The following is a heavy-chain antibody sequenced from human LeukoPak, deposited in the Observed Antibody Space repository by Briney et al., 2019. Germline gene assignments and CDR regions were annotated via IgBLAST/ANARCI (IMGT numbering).Heavy chain of an antibody. Sequence: GGSLRLSCAASGFTFGSYAMSWVRQAPGKGLEWVSAISGGGESPWYADSVRGRSTISRDNSKNTVSLQMQSLRAEDTAVYFCARDRDYPRDQFDYWGQGTLVTVSS. CDR2: ISGGGESP. CDR1: GFTFGSYA. D-gene: IGHD4-17*01. J-gene: IGHJ4*02. V-gene: IGHV3-23*01. CDR3: ARDRDYPRDQFDY.